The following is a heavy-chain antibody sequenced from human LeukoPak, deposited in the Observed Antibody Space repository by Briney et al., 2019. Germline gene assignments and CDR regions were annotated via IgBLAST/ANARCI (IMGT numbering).Heavy chain of an antibody. Sequence: GGSLRLSCAASGFTFSSYAMSWVRQAPGKGLEWVSAISGSGGSTYYADSVKGRFTISRDNSKNTLYLQMNSLSAEDTAVYYCAKLKGGDYYDSSGYFDYWGQGTLVTVSS. J-gene: IGHJ4*02. D-gene: IGHD3-22*01. V-gene: IGHV3-23*01. CDR2: ISGSGGST. CDR3: AKLKGGDYYDSSGYFDY. CDR1: GFTFSSYA.